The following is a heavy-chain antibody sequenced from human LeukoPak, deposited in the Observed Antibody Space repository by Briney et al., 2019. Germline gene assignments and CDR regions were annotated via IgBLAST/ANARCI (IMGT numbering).Heavy chain of an antibody. CDR1: GFTFSSYG. CDR3: ARDLILADNGGSSAHDY. CDR2: ISDNKHYI. Sequence: GGSLRLSCAASGFTFSSYGMSWVRQAPGKGLEWVSSISDNKHYIYYADSVKGRFTVSRDNAKNSLYLQMSGLRAEDTAVYYCARDLILADNGGSSAHDYWGQGTLVTVSS. J-gene: IGHJ4*02. D-gene: IGHD2-15*01. V-gene: IGHV3-21*01.